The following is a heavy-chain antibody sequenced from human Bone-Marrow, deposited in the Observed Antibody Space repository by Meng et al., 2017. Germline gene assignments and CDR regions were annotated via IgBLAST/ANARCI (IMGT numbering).Heavy chain of an antibody. CDR2: INHSGST. CDR3: ARGPRRAIAAAGTGYFDL. Sequence: QVELQAWGEGLLKPSETLSLTCAVYGGSFSGYYWSWIRQPPGKGLEWIGEINHSGSTNYNPSLKSRVTISVDTSKNQFSLKLSSVTAADTAVYYCARGPRRAIAAAGTGYFDLWGRGTLVTVSS. CDR1: GGSFSGYY. V-gene: IGHV4-34*01. D-gene: IGHD6-13*01. J-gene: IGHJ2*01.